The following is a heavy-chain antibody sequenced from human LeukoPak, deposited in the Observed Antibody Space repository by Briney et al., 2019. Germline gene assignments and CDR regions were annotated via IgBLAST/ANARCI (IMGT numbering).Heavy chain of an antibody. D-gene: IGHD5-12*01. CDR2: IIPLLDTS. J-gene: IGHJ5*02. Sequence: SVTVSCKASGGTFTIYAISWVRHAPGQGLEWMGSIIPLLDTSNYPPKFQDRVTITTDESTSTAYMELSSLRSDDTAVYYCARAQAGNYDWPLDLWGQGTLVTVSS. V-gene: IGHV1-69*05. CDR1: GGTFTIYA. CDR3: ARAQAGNYDWPLDL.